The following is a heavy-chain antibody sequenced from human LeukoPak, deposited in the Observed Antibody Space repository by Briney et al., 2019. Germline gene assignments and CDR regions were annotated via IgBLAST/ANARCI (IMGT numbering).Heavy chain of an antibody. CDR3: AIRLPHDYGGNGNAFDI. V-gene: IGHV1-24*01. Sequence: ASVKVSCKVSGYTLTELSMHWVRQAPGKGLEWMGGFDPEDGETIYAQKFQGRVTMTEDTSTDTAYMELSSLRSEDAAVYYCAIRLPHDYGGNGNAFDIWGQGTMVTVSS. CDR1: GYTLTELS. CDR2: FDPEDGET. J-gene: IGHJ3*02. D-gene: IGHD4-23*01.